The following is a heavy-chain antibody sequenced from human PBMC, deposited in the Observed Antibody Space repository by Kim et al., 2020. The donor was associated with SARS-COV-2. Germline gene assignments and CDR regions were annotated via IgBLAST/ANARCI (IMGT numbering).Heavy chain of an antibody. CDR3: AKVSWSRWKGDDV. V-gene: IGHV3-23*01. CDR2: ITAGGGST. CDR1: GFTFSTYD. D-gene: IGHD1-26*01. Sequence: GGSLRLSCAASGFTFSTYDLSWVRQAPGKGLAWVAGITAGGGSTYDADSVRGRFTISRDNSKNTLYLQMNSLRAEDTAVYYCAKVSWSRWKGDDVWGQGT. J-gene: IGHJ6*01.